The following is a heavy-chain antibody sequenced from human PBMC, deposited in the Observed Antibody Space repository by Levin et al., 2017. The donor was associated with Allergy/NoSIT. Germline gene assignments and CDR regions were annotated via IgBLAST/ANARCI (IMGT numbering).Heavy chain of an antibody. CDR2: ISSSGSTI. CDR3: ASGRPYSSSWYRGAFDI. V-gene: IGHV3-48*03. D-gene: IGHD6-13*01. CDR1: GFTFSSYE. Sequence: GGSLRLSCAASGFTFSSYEMNWVRQAPGKGLEWVSYISSSGSTIYYADSVKGRFTISRDNAKNSLYLQMNSLRAEDTAVYYCASGRPYSSSWYRGAFDIWGQGTMVTVSS. J-gene: IGHJ3*02.